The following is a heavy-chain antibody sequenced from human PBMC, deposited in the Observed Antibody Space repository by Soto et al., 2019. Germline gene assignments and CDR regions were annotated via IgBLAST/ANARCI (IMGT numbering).Heavy chain of an antibody. CDR3: ARLYSSGWGEGL. J-gene: IGHJ4*02. D-gene: IGHD6-19*01. V-gene: IGHV3-74*01. Sequence: PGGSLRLSCAASGFTFSSYWMHWVRQAPGKGLVWVSRINSDGSSTSYADSVKGRFTISRDNAKNTLYLQMNSLRAEDTAVYYCARLYSSGWGEGLWGQGTRATSPQ. CDR2: INSDGSST. CDR1: GFTFSSYW.